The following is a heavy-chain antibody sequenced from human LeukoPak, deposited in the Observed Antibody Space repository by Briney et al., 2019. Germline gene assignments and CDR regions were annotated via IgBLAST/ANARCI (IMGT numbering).Heavy chain of an antibody. CDR3: SSEGDDSSGSPLDY. CDR1: GFTFSSYS. J-gene: IGHJ4*02. Sequence: PGGSLRLSCAASGFTFSSYSMNWVRQAPGKGLEWVSSISSSSSYIYYADSVKGRFTISRDNAKNSLYLQMNSLRAEDAAVYYCSSEGDDSSGSPLDYWGQGTLVTVSS. D-gene: IGHD3-22*01. CDR2: ISSSSSYI. V-gene: IGHV3-21*01.